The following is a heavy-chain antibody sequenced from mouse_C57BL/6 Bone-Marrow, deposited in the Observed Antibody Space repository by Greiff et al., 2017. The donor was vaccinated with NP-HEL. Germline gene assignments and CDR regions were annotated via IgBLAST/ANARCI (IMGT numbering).Heavy chain of an antibody. Sequence: EVHLVESGGGLVKPGGSLKLSCAASGFTFSDYGMHWVRQAPEKGLEWVAYISSGSSTIYYADTVKGRFTITRDNANNTLSLQLTSLRSEDTAMYYCARDSPYSYYYGSRGYFDVWGTGTTVTVSS. D-gene: IGHD1-1*01. V-gene: IGHV5-17*01. CDR3: ARDSPYSYYYGSRGYFDV. CDR1: GFTFSDYG. CDR2: ISSGSSTI. J-gene: IGHJ1*03.